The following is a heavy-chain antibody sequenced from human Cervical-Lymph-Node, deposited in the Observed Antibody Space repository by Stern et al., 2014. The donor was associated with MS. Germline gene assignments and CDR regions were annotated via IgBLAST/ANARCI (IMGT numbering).Heavy chain of an antibody. CDR3: ARDYEDTSMLFDH. CDR2: SSYDGNHK. V-gene: IGHV3-30*03. J-gene: IGHJ4*02. Sequence: EQLLESGGAVVPPGRSLRLSCAASGFTFSSYGMHWVRQAPGQGLEWVTLSSYDGNHKYYAASVKGRFTNARDNSKNTLHLQMNSVTPDDTAIYYCARDYEDTSMLFDHWGQGTLVTVSS. CDR1: GFTFSSYG. D-gene: IGHD2-8*01.